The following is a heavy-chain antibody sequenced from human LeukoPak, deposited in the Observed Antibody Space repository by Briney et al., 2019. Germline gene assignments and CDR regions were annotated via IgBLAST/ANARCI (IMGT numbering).Heavy chain of an antibody. V-gene: IGHV4-30-2*01. J-gene: IGHJ4*02. CDR3: ARYGGSGTYFFDY. Sequence: TLSLTCAVSGGSISGGGYSWSWIRQPPGMNLEWIGYIYDSGSTYYNPSLKSRVTISIDRSKNQFSLKVNSVTAADTAVYYCARYGGSGTYFFDYWGQGTLVTVSS. CDR2: IYDSGST. CDR1: GGSISGGGYS. D-gene: IGHD3-10*01.